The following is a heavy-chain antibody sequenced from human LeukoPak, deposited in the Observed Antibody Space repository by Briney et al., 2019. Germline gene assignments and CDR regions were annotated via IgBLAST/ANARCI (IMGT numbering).Heavy chain of an antibody. D-gene: IGHD3-16*02. CDR2: IIPILGIA. CDR1: GGTFSSYA. V-gene: IGHV1-69*04. Sequence: ASVKVSCKASGGTFSSYAISWVRQAPGQGLEWMGRIIPILGIANYAQKFQGRVTITADKSTSTAYMELSSLRSEDTAVYYCARQPLLGELSLLLDYWGQGTLVTVSS. CDR3: ARQPLLGELSLLLDY. J-gene: IGHJ4*02.